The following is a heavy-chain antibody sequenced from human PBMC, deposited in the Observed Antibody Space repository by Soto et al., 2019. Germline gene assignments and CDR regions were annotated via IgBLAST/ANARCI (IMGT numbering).Heavy chain of an antibody. CDR2: IYYSGST. CDR3: ASPKIAFYNWFDP. CDR1: GGSISSSSYY. D-gene: IGHD3-3*02. Sequence: PWETLSLTCTVSGGSISSSSYYWGWIRQPPGKGLEWIGSIYYSGSTYYNPSLKSRVTISVDTSKNQFSLKLSSVTAADTAVYYCASPKIAFYNWFDPWGQGTLVTVS. J-gene: IGHJ5*02. V-gene: IGHV4-39*01.